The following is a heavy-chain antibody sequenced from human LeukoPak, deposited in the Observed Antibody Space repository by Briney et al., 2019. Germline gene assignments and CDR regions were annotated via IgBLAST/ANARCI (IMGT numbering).Heavy chain of an antibody. D-gene: IGHD3-10*01. CDR2: ISGSGGST. V-gene: IGHV3-23*01. Sequence: GGSLRLSCAASGFSFSNYIMNWVRQAPGKGLEWVSAISGSGGSTYYADSVKGRFTISRDNSKNTLYLQMNSLRAEDTAVYYCAKPLWFGERHDAFDIWGQGTMVTVSS. J-gene: IGHJ3*02. CDR3: AKPLWFGERHDAFDI. CDR1: GFSFSNYI.